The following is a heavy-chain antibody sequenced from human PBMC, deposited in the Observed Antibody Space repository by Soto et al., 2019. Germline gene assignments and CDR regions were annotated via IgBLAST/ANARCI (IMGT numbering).Heavy chain of an antibody. V-gene: IGHV3-48*01. D-gene: IGHD3-10*02. CDR3: ASVLLNGTHLSYIDV. Sequence: PGGSLRLSCAASGFTLSSYSMNWVRQATGKGLEWVSYISSSSSTIYYADSVKGRFTISRDNAKNSLYLQMNSLRAEDTAVDYIASVLLNGTHLSYIDVLSKRTAVTVSS. CDR1: GFTLSSYS. J-gene: IGHJ6*03. CDR2: ISSSSSTI.